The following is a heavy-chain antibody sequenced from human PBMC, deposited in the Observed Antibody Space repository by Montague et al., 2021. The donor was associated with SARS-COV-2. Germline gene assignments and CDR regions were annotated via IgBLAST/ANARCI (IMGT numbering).Heavy chain of an antibody. Sequence: SETLYLTCTVSGGSISGSSYCWGGSSQLPGKGLEWIGSIYYSGSTYYNPSLKSRVTISVDTSKNQFSLKLSSVTAADTAVYYCARVKGWYYYGLGVADDFDYWGQGTLVTVSS. CDR2: IYYSGST. J-gene: IGHJ4*02. D-gene: IGHD3-10*01. CDR3: ARVKGWYYYGLGVADDFDY. V-gene: IGHV4-39*07. CDR1: GGSISGSSYC.